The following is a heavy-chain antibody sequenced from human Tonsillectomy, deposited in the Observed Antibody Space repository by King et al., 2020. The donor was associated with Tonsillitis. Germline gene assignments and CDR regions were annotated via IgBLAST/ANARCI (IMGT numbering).Heavy chain of an antibody. Sequence: VTLKESGPVLVKPTETLTLTCTVSGFSLSNARMGVSWIRQPPGKALEWLAHIFSNDEKSYSTSLKSRLTISKDTSKSQVVLTMTNMDPVDTATYYCARIVHPPARHYYDSSGYTNFDYWGQGTLVTVAS. CDR1: GFSLSNARMG. V-gene: IGHV2-26*01. J-gene: IGHJ4*02. CDR3: ARIVHPPARHYYDSSGYTNFDY. D-gene: IGHD3-22*01. CDR2: IFSNDEK.